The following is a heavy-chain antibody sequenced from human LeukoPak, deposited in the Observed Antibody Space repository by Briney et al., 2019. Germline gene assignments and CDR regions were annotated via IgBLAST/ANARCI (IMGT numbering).Heavy chain of an antibody. CDR2: INPNSGGT. CDR3: ARSSPTTVVTPFY. J-gene: IGHJ4*02. Sequence: GASVKVFCKASGYTFTGYYMHWVRQAPGQGLEWMGWINPNSGGTNYAQKFQGRVTMTRDTSISTAYMELSRLRSDDTAVYYCARSSPTTVVTPFYWGQGTLVTVSS. CDR1: GYTFTGYY. V-gene: IGHV1-2*02. D-gene: IGHD4-23*01.